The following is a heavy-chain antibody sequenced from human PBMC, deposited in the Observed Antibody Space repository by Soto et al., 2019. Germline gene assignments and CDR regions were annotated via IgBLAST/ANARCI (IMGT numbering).Heavy chain of an antibody. V-gene: IGHV4-31*03. CDR3: AREPLT. CDR1: GGPITNY. CDR2: IYGSGST. J-gene: IGHJ4*02. Sequence: QVQLQESGPGLVEPSQTLSLTCTVSGGPITNYWSWIRQHPGKGLEWIGYIYGSGSTYYNPSLKSRVTISVDTSKNQFSLKLSSVTAADTAVYYCAREPLTWGQGTLVTVSS.